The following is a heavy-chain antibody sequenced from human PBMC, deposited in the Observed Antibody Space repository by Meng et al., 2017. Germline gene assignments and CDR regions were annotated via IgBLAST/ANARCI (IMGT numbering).Heavy chain of an antibody. Sequence: GESLKISCAASGFTFSSYAMSWVRQAPGKGLEWVSAISGSGGSTHYADSVKGRFTISRDNSKNTLYLQMNSLRAEDTAVYYCAKYMGGSYYFDYWGQGTLVTVSS. D-gene: IGHD1-26*01. V-gene: IGHV3-23*01. CDR3: AKYMGGSYYFDY. CDR1: GFTFSSYA. CDR2: ISGSGGST. J-gene: IGHJ4*02.